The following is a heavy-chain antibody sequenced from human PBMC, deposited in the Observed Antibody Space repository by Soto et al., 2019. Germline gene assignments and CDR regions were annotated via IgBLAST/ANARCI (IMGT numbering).Heavy chain of an antibody. J-gene: IGHJ6*03. CDR3: AKGGVTVYYYFMDV. V-gene: IGHV3-23*01. CDR1: GFSFSSYA. Sequence: EVQLLESGGGLVQPGGSLRLSCAASGFSFSSYAMTWVRQAPGKGLEWISGIGGSGGSTYYADSVEGRFTISRDNSKHTLSLQMNSLRAEDTAVYYCAKGGVTVYYYFMDVWGKGTTVTVSS. D-gene: IGHD2-21*02. CDR2: IGGSGGST.